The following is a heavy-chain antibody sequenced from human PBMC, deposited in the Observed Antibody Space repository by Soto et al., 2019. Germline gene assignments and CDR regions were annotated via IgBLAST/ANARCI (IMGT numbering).Heavy chain of an antibody. V-gene: IGHV1-69*06. CDR2: IIPIFGTA. CDR1: GGTFSSYA. Sequence: SVKVSCKASGGTFSSYAISWVRQAPGQGLEWMGGIIPIFGTANYAQKFQGRVTITADKSTSTAYMELSSLRSEDTAVYYCARDLADCSSTSCSYYYYYGMDVWGQGTTVTVS. D-gene: IGHD2-2*01. CDR3: ARDLADCSSTSCSYYYYYGMDV. J-gene: IGHJ6*02.